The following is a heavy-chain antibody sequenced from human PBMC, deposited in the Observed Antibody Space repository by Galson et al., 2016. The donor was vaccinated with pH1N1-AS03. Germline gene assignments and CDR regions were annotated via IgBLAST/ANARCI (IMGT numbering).Heavy chain of an antibody. J-gene: IGHJ3*02. CDR1: GGSISSGAHY. CDR2: IYYSGST. D-gene: IGHD6-19*01. CDR3: ARGSYSSGWYRGRNAFDI. V-gene: IGHV4-31*03. Sequence: TLSLTCTVSGGSISSGAHYWSWIRQHAGKGLEWIGHIYYSGSTDYNPSLKSRVTISVDPSKNQISLNLNSVTAADTAVYYCARGSYSSGWYRGRNAFDIWGQGTMVTVSS.